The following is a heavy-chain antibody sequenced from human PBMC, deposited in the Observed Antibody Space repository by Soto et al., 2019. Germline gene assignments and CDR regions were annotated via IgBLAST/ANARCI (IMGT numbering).Heavy chain of an antibody. V-gene: IGHV3-21*01. CDR2: ISSSSSYI. CDR3: ASHPRDSSGYWYYFDY. J-gene: IGHJ4*02. Sequence: GGSLRLSCAASGFTFRSYAMSWVRQAPGKGLEWVSSISSSSSYIYYADSVKGRFTISRDNAKNSLYLQMNSLRAEDTAVYYCASHPRDSSGYWYYFDYWGQGTLVTVSS. CDR1: GFTFRSYA. D-gene: IGHD3-22*01.